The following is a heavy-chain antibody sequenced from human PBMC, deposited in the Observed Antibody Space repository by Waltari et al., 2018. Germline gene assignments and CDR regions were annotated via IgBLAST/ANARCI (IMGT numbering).Heavy chain of an antibody. CDR3: VRSATGQSFHF. V-gene: IGHV3-72*01. Sequence: EVQLVESGGGLVQPGGSLRLSCAASGFTFSDYYMDWVRQAQGKGLEWVGRVRNKAYSYTKEYAASVKDRFTISRDDSKNSLYLQMNGLKTEDAAVYHCVRSATGQSFHFWGQGTVVTVSS. CDR1: GFTFSDYY. J-gene: IGHJ4*02. CDR2: VRNKAYSYTK. D-gene: IGHD3-9*01.